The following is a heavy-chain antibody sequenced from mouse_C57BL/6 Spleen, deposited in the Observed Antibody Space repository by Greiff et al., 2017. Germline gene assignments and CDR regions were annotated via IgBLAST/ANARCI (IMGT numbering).Heavy chain of an antibody. CDR1: GYTFTDYN. D-gene: IGHD2-2*01. V-gene: IGHV1-18*01. J-gene: IGHJ3*01. CDR2: INPNNGGT. Sequence: EVKLVESGPELVKPGASVKIPCKASGYTFTDYNMDWVKQSHGKSLEWIGDINPNNGGTIYNQKFKGKATLTVDKSSSTAYMELRSLTSEDTAVYYCARSGYGPWFAYWGQGTLVTVSA. CDR3: ARSGYGPWFAY.